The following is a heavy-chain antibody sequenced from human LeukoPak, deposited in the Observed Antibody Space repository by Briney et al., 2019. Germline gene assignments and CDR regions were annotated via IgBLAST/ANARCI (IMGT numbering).Heavy chain of an antibody. V-gene: IGHV4-59*08. D-gene: IGHD2-2*01. Sequence: SETLSLTCTVSGGPISSYYWSWIRQPPGKGLAWIGYIYYSGSTNYNPSLKSRVTISVDTSNNQFSLRLSSVTAADTAVYYCARIGYCSGTSCFLWFDPWGQGTLVTVSS. CDR2: IYYSGST. J-gene: IGHJ5*02. CDR3: ARIGYCSGTSCFLWFDP. CDR1: GGPISSYY.